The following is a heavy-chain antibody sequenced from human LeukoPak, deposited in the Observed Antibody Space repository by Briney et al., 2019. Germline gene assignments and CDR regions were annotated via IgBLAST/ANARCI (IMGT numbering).Heavy chain of an antibody. V-gene: IGHV3-53*01. CDR2: LHSGGST. D-gene: IGHD3-16*01. CDR3: AKDLHNWAFDY. Sequence: GGSLRLSCAASGFTVSSTYMSWVRQAPGKGLECVSVLHSGGSTYYADSVRGRFAISRDISKNTLYPQMNSLRVEDTALYYCAKDLHNWAFDYWGQGILVTVSS. J-gene: IGHJ4*02. CDR1: GFTVSSTY.